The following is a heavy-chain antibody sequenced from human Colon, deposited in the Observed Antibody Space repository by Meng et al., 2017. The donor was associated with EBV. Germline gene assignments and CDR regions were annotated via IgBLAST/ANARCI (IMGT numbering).Heavy chain of an antibody. D-gene: IGHD4-17*01. J-gene: IGHJ4*02. V-gene: IGHV4-39*07. CDR1: GGSITSSDYY. CDR2: IHYTGST. Sequence: QLQLQESGPGLVKPSEPLSLTSTVSGGSITSSDYYWGWNRQPPGKGLEWIGNIHYTGSTSYNPSLKSRVTISEDTSKNQFSLKMSSVTAADTAVYFCARDGGRDGDSDYWGQGTLVTVPS. CDR3: ARDGGRDGDSDY.